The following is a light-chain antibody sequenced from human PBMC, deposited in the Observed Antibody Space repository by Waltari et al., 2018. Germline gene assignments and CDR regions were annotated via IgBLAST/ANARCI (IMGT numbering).Light chain of an antibody. CDR3: MQALQTPWT. CDR1: QSLVDRNGYNL. Sequence: DIVMTQSPLFLPVTPGEPASISCRSSQSLVDRNGYNLLDWYLQKPGQSPQLLIYFGSDRASGGPDRFSGSGSGRDFTLKISRVEAEDVGVYYCMQALQTPWTFGQGTKLEIK. V-gene: IGKV2-28*01. J-gene: IGKJ1*01. CDR2: FGS.